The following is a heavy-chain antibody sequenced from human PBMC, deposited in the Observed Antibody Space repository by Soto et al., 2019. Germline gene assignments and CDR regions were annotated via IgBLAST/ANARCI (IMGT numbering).Heavy chain of an antibody. D-gene: IGHD3-16*01. CDR1: GFTFSTHW. CDR2: LDQDGSER. Sequence: EVQLVESGGGLVQPGGSLRLSCAASGFTFSTHWMTWVRRPPGKGLEWVANLDQDGSERYYVDSVRGRFTISRDNAKNSLYLQMNSLRAEDTAVYYCVCGGNFFVYWGQGTLVTVSP. V-gene: IGHV3-7*01. J-gene: IGHJ4*02. CDR3: VCGGNFFVY.